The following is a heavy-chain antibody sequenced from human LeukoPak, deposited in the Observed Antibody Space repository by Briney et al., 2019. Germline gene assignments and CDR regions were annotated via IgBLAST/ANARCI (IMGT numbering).Heavy chain of an antibody. V-gene: IGHV4-34*01. CDR1: GGFFSCYY. CDR3: ARLNFPYYYDSSGYGADYYYYMDV. J-gene: IGHJ6*03. Sequence: SETLSLTCAVYGGFFSCYYWSWLRQPPGKGREWVGEINHNGSTNYNPSLKSRVTISVDTSKNQFSLKLSSVTAADTAVYYCARLNFPYYYDSSGYGADYYYYMDVWGKGTTVTVSS. CDR2: INHNGST. D-gene: IGHD3-22*01.